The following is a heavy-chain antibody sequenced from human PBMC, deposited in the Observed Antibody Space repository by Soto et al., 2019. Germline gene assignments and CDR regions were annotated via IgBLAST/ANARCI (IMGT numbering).Heavy chain of an antibody. V-gene: IGHV1-24*01. CDR2: FDPEDGET. D-gene: IGHD3-3*01. CDR3: ATTYDFWSGRGFDY. Sequence: ASVKVSCKVSGYTLTELSMHWVRQAPGKGLEWMGGFDPEDGETIYAQKFQGRVTMTEDTSTDTAYMELSSLRSEDTAVYYCATTYDFWSGRGFDYWGQGTLVTVSS. CDR1: GYTLTELS. J-gene: IGHJ4*02.